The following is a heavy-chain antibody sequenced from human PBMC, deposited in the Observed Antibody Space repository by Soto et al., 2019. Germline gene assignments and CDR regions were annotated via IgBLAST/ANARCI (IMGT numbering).Heavy chain of an antibody. CDR1: GYTFTRYG. CDR2: ISAYNGNT. J-gene: IGHJ5*02. D-gene: IGHD2-15*01. CDR3: ARERYCSGGSCPYNWFDP. Sequence: ASVKVSCKASGYTFTRYGISWVRQAPGQGLEWMGWISAYNGNTNYAQKLQGRVTMTTDTSTSTAYMELRSLRSDDTAVYYCARERYCSGGSCPYNWFDPWGQGTLVTVSS. V-gene: IGHV1-18*01.